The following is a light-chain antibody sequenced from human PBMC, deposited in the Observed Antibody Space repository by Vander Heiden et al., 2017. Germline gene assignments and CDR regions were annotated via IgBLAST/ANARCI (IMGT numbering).Light chain of an antibody. Sequence: QSVLTQPPSVSGAPGQRVTISCTGSSSNIGAGYDVNWYQQLPGTAPKLLISANNNRTSGVPDRFSGSKSGTSASLAITGLQAEDEADYHCRTYDSRLSGYVFGAGTTVTVL. CDR3: RTYDSRLSGYV. CDR2: ANN. J-gene: IGLJ1*01. CDR1: SSNIGAGYD. V-gene: IGLV1-40*01.